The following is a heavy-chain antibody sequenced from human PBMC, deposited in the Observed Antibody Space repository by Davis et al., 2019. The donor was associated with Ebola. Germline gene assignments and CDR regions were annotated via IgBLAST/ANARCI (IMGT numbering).Heavy chain of an antibody. CDR1: GFSFSNYG. CDR2: LWYDGTTK. CDR3: TTDLTGDYGDY. D-gene: IGHD4-17*01. J-gene: IGHJ4*02. Sequence: PGGSLRLSCAASGFSFSNYGMHWVRQAPGKGLEWVAVLWYDGTTKYIVDSVKGRFTISRDKSKNTLYLQMNSLKTEDTAVYYCTTDLTGDYGDYWGQGTLVTVSS. V-gene: IGHV3-33*01.